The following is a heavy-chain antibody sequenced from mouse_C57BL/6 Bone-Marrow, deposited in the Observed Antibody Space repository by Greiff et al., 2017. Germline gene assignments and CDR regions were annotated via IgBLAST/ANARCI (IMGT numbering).Heavy chain of an antibody. D-gene: IGHD2-4*01. CDR1: GYTFTSYW. J-gene: IGHJ4*01. CDR2: INPSNGGT. V-gene: IGHV1-53*01. Sequence: QVQLQQPGTELVKPGASVMLSCKAPGYTFTSYWMHWVKQRPGQGLEWIGNINPSNGGTNYNEKFKSKATLTVDQSASTAYMQLSSLTSENSAVYYCARYYDYVLDYAMDYWGQGTSVTVSS. CDR3: ARYYDYVLDYAMDY.